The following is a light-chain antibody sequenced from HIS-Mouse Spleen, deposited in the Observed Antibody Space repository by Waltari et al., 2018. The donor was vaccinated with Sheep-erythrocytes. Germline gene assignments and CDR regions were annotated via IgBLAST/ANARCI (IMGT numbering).Light chain of an antibody. Sequence: QSALTQPASVSGSPGQSITISCTGTSSDIGSYNLVSWYQQHPGNAPKLMIYEGSKRRSGVFKRFSGAKSGDTASLTISGLQAEDEADYYCCSYAGSSTPWVFGGGTKLTVL. J-gene: IGLJ3*02. CDR1: SSDIGSYNL. CDR2: EGS. CDR3: CSYAGSSTPWV. V-gene: IGLV2-23*01.